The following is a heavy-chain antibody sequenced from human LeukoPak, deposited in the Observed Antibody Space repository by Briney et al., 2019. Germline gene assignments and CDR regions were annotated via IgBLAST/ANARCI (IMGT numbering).Heavy chain of an antibody. Sequence: GGSLRLSCAASGFTFSSYGMPWVRQAPGKGLEWVAFIRYDGSNKYYADSVKGRFTISRDNSKNTLYLQMNSLRAEDTAVYYCAKDLGVVVPAALWWGQGTLVTVSS. CDR2: IRYDGSNK. D-gene: IGHD2-2*01. CDR1: GFTFSSYG. J-gene: IGHJ4*02. V-gene: IGHV3-30*02. CDR3: AKDLGVVVPAALW.